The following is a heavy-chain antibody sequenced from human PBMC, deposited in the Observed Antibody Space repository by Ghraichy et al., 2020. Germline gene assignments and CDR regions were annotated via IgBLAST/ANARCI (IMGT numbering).Heavy chain of an antibody. CDR2: IKQDASDE. CDR3: ARDFGYGGNPLDS. CDR1: GFPISTYW. J-gene: IGHJ4*02. Sequence: SCAASGFPISTYWMSWVRQAPGKGLEWVANIKQDASDEYYVDSVKGRFIASRDNVRNTLYLQMNSLRADDTAVYYCARDFGYGGNPLDSWGQGTQVTVSS. V-gene: IGHV3-7*01. D-gene: IGHD4/OR15-4a*01.